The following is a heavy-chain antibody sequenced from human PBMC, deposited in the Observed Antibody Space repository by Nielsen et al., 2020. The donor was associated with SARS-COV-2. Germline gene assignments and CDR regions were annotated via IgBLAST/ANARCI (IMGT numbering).Heavy chain of an antibody. Sequence: GESLKISCRGSGYSFTNYCISWVRQMPGKALEWMGRIDPTDSYTNYSPSFQGHVTISTDKSISTAYLQWSSLRASDTAVCYCARHIQGSGYSFGFDYWGQGTLVTVSS. CDR2: IDPTDSYT. D-gene: IGHD5-12*01. CDR3: ARHIQGSGYSFGFDY. V-gene: IGHV5-10-1*01. CDR1: GYSFTNYC. J-gene: IGHJ4*02.